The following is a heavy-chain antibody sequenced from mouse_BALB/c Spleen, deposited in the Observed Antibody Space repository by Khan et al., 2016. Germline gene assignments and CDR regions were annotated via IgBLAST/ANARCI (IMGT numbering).Heavy chain of an antibody. CDR2: ISSGSSTI. CDR3: GRGDF. J-gene: IGHJ2*01. CDR1: GFTFSNFG. Sequence: EVELVESGGGLVQPGGSRKLSCAASGFTFSNFGMHWVRQAPEKGLEWVAFISSGSSTIYYADTVKGRFTVPRDNPKNTLFLQMTSLGSEDTAMYYCGRGDFWGQGTTLTVSS. V-gene: IGHV5-17*02.